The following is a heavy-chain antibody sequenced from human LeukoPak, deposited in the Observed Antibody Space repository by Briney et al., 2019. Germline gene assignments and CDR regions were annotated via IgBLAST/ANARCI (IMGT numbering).Heavy chain of an antibody. CDR3: ARDGACSGGSCYSGPKPVDY. J-gene: IGHJ4*02. CDR2: INPNSGGT. V-gene: IGHV1-2*02. CDR1: GYTFTGYY. Sequence: ASVKVSCKASGYTFTGYYMHWVRQAPGQGLEWMGWINPNSGGTNYAQKLQGRVTMTTDTSTSTAYMELRSLRSDDTAVYYCARDGACSGGSCYSGPKPVDYWGQGTLVTVSS. D-gene: IGHD2-15*01.